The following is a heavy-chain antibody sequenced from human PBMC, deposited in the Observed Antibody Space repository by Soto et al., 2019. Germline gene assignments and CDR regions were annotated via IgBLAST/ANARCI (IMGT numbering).Heavy chain of an antibody. CDR2: ISYTGIT. J-gene: IGHJ6*02. Sequence: SETLSLTCTVSGGSIGSGGYYWSWIRQHPGKGLEWIGYISYTGITYYNPSLKSRVTISVDTSKDQFSLKLSSVTAADTAVYYCARDPGRLRFPGHYGMDVWGQGTTVTVSS. D-gene: IGHD3-3*01. CDR1: GGSIGSGGYY. V-gene: IGHV4-31*03. CDR3: ARDPGRLRFPGHYGMDV.